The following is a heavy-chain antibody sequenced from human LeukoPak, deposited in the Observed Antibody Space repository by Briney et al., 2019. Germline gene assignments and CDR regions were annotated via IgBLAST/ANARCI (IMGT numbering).Heavy chain of an antibody. V-gene: IGHV4-59*08. Sequence: NPSETLSLTCTVSGGSISSYYWSWIRQPPGKGLEWIGYIYYSGSTNYNPSLKSRVTISVDTSKNRFSLKLSSVTAADTAVYYCARAITMVRFDYWGQGTLVTVSS. CDR2: IYYSGST. CDR3: ARAITMVRFDY. CDR1: GGSISSYY. J-gene: IGHJ4*02. D-gene: IGHD3-10*01.